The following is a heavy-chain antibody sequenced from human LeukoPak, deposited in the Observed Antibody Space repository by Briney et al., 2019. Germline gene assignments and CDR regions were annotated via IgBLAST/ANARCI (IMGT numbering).Heavy chain of an antibody. CDR3: ARDRGNYYDSSGYYYESSYFDY. J-gene: IGHJ4*02. Sequence: SETLSLTCTVSGGSISSGGYYWRWIRQHPGKGLEWIGYIYYSGSTYYNPSLKSRVTISVDTSKNQFSLKLSSVTAADTAVYYCARDRGNYYDSSGYYYESSYFDYWGQGTLVTVSS. CDR1: GGSISSGGYY. D-gene: IGHD3-22*01. V-gene: IGHV4-31*03. CDR2: IYYSGST.